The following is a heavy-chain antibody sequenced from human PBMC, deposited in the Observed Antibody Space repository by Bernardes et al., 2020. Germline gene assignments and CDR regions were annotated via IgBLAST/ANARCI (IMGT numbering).Heavy chain of an antibody. D-gene: IGHD5-18*01. V-gene: IGHV1-8*01. CDR3: ARDPREQLWLNYGMDV. J-gene: IGHJ6*04. CDR1: GYTFTSYD. Sequence: ASVKVSCKASGYTFTSYDINWVRQATGQGLEWMGWMNPNSGNTGYAQKFQGRVTMTRNTSISTAYMELSSLRSEDTAVYYCARDPREQLWLNYGMDVWGKGTTVTVSS. CDR2: MNPNSGNT.